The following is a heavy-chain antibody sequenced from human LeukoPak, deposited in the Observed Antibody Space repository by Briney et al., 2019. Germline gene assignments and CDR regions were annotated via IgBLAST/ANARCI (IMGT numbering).Heavy chain of an antibody. CDR1: GGSISSYY. D-gene: IGHD3-22*01. J-gene: IGHJ4*02. Sequence: KPSETLSLTCTVSGGSISSYYWNWIRQPPGKGLEWIGYVYYSGSTNYSPSLRSRVTISVDTSKNQFSLKLSSVTAADTAVYYCARAPTFYYDSSGYPVYYFDFWGQGTLVTVSS. CDR2: VYYSGST. CDR3: ARAPTFYYDSSGYPVYYFDF. V-gene: IGHV4-59*01.